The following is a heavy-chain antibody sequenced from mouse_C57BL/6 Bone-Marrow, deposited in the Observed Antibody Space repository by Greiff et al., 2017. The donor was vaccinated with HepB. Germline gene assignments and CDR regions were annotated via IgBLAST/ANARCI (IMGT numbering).Heavy chain of an antibody. CDR1: GYTFTSYW. CDR2: IDPSDSET. D-gene: IGHD1-1*01. CDR3: ARSGTTPFDY. J-gene: IGHJ2*01. V-gene: IGHV1-52*01. Sequence: QVQLQQPGAELVRPGSSVKLSCKASGYTFTSYWMHWVKQRPIQGLEWIGNIDPSDSETHYNQKFKDKAILTVDKSSSTAYMQLSSLTSEDSAVYYCARSGTTPFDYWGQGTTLTVSS.